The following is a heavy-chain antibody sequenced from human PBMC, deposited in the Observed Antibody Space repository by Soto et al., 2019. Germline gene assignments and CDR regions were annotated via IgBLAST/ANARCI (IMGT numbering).Heavy chain of an antibody. CDR2: IWYDGSNK. Sequence: SGGSLRLSCAASGFTFSSYGMHWVRQAPGKGLEWVAVIWYDGSNKYYADSVKGRFTISRDNSKNTLYLQMNSLRAEDTAVYYCARDGAGDFGVVIDYYYYGMDVWGQGTTVTVSS. V-gene: IGHV3-33*01. J-gene: IGHJ6*02. CDR3: ARDGAGDFGVVIDYYYYGMDV. D-gene: IGHD3-3*01. CDR1: GFTFSSYG.